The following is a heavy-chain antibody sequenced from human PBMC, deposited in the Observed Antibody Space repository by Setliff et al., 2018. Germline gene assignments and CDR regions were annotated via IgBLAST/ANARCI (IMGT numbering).Heavy chain of an antibody. V-gene: IGHV3-11*04. CDR2: ITSSGTTT. J-gene: IGHJ6*03. D-gene: IGHD3-10*01. CDR1: GFTFSDYY. CDR3: ARVGGPLWYLDYMDV. Sequence: GGSLRLSCAASGFTFSDYYMSWIRQAPGKGLEWASYITSSGTTTFYTDSVKGRFTISRDNAKNSLYLQMNSLRAEDTAVYYCARVGGPLWYLDYMDVWGKGTTVTVSS.